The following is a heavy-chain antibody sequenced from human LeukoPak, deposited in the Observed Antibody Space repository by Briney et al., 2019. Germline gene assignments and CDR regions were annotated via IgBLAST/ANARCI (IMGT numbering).Heavy chain of an antibody. Sequence: ASVKVSCKASGYTFICYDINWVRQATGQGLEWMGWMNPNSGNTGYAQKFQGRVTITRNTSISTAYMELSSLRSEDTAVYYCARDYGGNSGWFDPWGQGTLVTVSS. CDR1: GYTFICYD. D-gene: IGHD4-23*01. V-gene: IGHV1-8*03. CDR3: ARDYGGNSGWFDP. CDR2: MNPNSGNT. J-gene: IGHJ5*02.